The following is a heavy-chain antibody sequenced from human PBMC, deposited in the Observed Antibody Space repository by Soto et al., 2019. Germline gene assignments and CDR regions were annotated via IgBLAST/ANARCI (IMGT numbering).Heavy chain of an antibody. V-gene: IGHV3-53*01. CDR2: IWTSGST. D-gene: IGHD3-16*01. Sequence: EEQLVESGGGLIQPGGSLRLSCEASGFTFSSNDMNWVRHAPGMGLEWVSLIWTSGSTAYADSVKGRFTISRDNSKSALYLHMSSLRAEDTAVYYCATRPLLRGAPWGQGTMVTVSS. CDR3: ATRPLLRGAP. CDR1: GFTFSSND. J-gene: IGHJ3*01.